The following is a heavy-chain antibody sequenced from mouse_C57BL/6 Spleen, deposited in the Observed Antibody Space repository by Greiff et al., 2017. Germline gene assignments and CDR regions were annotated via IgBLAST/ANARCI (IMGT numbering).Heavy chain of an antibody. Sequence: DVHLVESGGGLVKPGGSLKLSCAASGFTFSSYAMSWVRQTPEKRLEWVATISDGGSYTYYPDNVKGRFTISRDNAKNNLYLQMSHLKSEDTAMYYCARGDGSSDWYFDVWGTGTTVTVSS. V-gene: IGHV5-4*01. CDR3: ARGDGSSDWYFDV. CDR1: GFTFSSYA. D-gene: IGHD1-1*01. CDR2: ISDGGSYT. J-gene: IGHJ1*03.